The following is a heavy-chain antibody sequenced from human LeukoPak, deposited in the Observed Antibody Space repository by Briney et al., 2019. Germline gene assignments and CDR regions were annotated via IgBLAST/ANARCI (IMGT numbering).Heavy chain of an antibody. CDR1: GGSISSGGYY. CDR2: IYYSGST. J-gene: IGHJ4*02. Sequence: SETLSLTCTVSGGSISSGGYYWSWIRQHPGKGLEWIGYIYYSGSTYYNPSLKSRVTISVDTSKNQFSLKLSSVTAADTAVYYCARTFLEYDPGNYINYWGQETLVTVSS. D-gene: IGHD2/OR15-2a*01. V-gene: IGHV4-31*03. CDR3: ARTFLEYDPGNYINY.